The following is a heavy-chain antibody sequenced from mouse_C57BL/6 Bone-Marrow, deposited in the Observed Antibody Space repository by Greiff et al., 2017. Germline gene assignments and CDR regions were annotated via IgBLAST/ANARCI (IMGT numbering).Heavy chain of an antibody. CDR2: IHPNSGST. CDR1: GYTFTSYW. D-gene: IGHD2-4*01. J-gene: IGHJ3*01. Sequence: QVQLKQPGAELVKPGASVKLSCKASGYTFTSYWMHWVKQRPGQGLEWIGMIHPNSGSTNYNEKFKSKATLTVDKSSSTAYMELRSLTSEDSAVYFCARGGYDYDGFAYWGQGTLVTVSA. CDR3: ARGGYDYDGFAY. V-gene: IGHV1-64*01.